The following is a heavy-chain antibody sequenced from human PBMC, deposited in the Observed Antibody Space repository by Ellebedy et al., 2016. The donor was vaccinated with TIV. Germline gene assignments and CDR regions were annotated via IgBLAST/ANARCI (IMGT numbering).Heavy chain of an antibody. CDR1: GFTVSSHY. CDR3: GRGSTGNYYAMDV. J-gene: IGHJ6*02. V-gene: IGHV3-53*01. D-gene: IGHD1-1*01. CDR2: FFSGGST. Sequence: GESLKISXAASGFTVSSHYINWVRQAPGKGLEWLSVFFSGGSTFYADSVKGRFTISRDNSKNTLYLQMNNLRAEDTAVYYCGRGSTGNYYAMDVWGQGTTVTVSS.